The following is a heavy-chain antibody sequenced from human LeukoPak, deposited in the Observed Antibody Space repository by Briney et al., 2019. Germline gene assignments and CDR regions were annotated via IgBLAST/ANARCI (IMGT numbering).Heavy chain of an antibody. D-gene: IGHD3-10*01. V-gene: IGHV3-11*04. J-gene: IGHJ4*02. Sequence: GGSLRLSCAASGFIFSDYYMTWIRQAPGKGREWISHIGSSGSTIYYADSMKGRFTISRDNTKKSLYLQMNSLRAEDTAVYYCARALWLGEGFFDYWGQRTPVTVSS. CDR2: IGSSGSTI. CDR1: GFIFSDYY. CDR3: ARALWLGEGFFDY.